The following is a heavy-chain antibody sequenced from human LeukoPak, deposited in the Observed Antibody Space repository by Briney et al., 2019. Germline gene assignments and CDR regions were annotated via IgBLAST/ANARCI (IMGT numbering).Heavy chain of an antibody. V-gene: IGHV3-23*01. Sequence: GGSLRLSCADSRFTFSSYTMNLVRQAPGKGLEWVSGISANAVSTYYADSVKGRFTISRDNSKNTLYLHMDRLGTEDTAVYYCASMPSTEIYYFYYMDVWGKGTTVTVSS. CDR1: RFTFSSYT. J-gene: IGHJ6*03. CDR2: ISANAVST. CDR3: ASMPSTEIYYFYYMDV. D-gene: IGHD2-2*01.